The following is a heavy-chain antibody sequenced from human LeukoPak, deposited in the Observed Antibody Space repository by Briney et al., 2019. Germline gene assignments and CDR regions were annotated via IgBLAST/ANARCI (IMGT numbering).Heavy chain of an antibody. Sequence: SVKVSCKASGGTFSSYAISWGRQAPGQGLEWMGGIIPIFGTANYAQKFQGRVTITADKSTSTAYMELSSLRSEDTAVYYCAREVAYYFDYWGQGTLVTVSS. V-gene: IGHV1-69*06. CDR2: IIPIFGTA. CDR1: GGTFSSYA. CDR3: AREVAYYFDY. J-gene: IGHJ4*02.